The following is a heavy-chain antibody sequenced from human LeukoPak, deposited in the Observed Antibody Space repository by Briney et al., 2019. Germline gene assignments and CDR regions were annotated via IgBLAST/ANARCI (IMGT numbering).Heavy chain of an antibody. Sequence: GGSLRLSCAASGFTFSSYSMNWVRQAPGKGLEWVSSISSSRSYIYYADSVKGRFTISRDNAKNSLYLQMNSLRAEDTAVYYCAGGGCSGGSCYENYYYYMDVWGKGTTVTISS. CDR1: GFTFSSYS. J-gene: IGHJ6*03. CDR3: AGGGCSGGSCYENYYYYMDV. D-gene: IGHD2-15*01. CDR2: ISSSRSYI. V-gene: IGHV3-21*01.